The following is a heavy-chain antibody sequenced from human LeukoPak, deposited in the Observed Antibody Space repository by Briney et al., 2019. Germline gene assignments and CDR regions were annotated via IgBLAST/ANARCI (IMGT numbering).Heavy chain of an antibody. CDR2: IVVGSGNT. Sequence: ASVKVSCKASGFTFTSSAVQWVRQARGQRLEWIGWIVVGSGNTNYAQKFQERVTITRDMSTSTAYMELSGLRSEDTAVYYCAAPAPTAMASFLFDYWGQGTLVTVSS. J-gene: IGHJ4*02. CDR1: GFTFTSSA. D-gene: IGHD5-18*01. V-gene: IGHV1-58*01. CDR3: AAPAPTAMASFLFDY.